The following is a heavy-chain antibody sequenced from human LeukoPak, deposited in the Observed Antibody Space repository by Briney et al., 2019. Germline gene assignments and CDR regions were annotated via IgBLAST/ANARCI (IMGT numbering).Heavy chain of an antibody. CDR2: IYSGGYT. D-gene: IGHD4-23*01. J-gene: IGHJ4*02. Sequence: GGSLRLSCAASEFTVSSNYMSWVRQAPGKGMELVSIIYSGGYTDYADSVKGRFTISRDNSKNKLYLQMNNLRAEDTAVYYGARRAGGYSHPYDYWGQGTLVTVSS. V-gene: IGHV3-53*01. CDR3: ARRAGGYSHPYDY. CDR1: EFTVSSNY.